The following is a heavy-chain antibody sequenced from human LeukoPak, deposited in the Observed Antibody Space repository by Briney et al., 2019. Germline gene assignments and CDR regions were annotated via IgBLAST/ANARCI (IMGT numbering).Heavy chain of an antibody. V-gene: IGHV3-7*01. CDR1: GFTFSGSW. J-gene: IGHJ4*02. Sequence: GGSLRLSCTASGFTFSGSWMSWVRQAPGKGLEWVASINQDGGEKYSLDSVKGRFTISRDNTKSSLYLQMNSLRAEDTAMYYCARYRHLYYWGQGTLVTVSS. CDR2: INQDGGEK. CDR3: ARYRHLYY. D-gene: IGHD3-16*01.